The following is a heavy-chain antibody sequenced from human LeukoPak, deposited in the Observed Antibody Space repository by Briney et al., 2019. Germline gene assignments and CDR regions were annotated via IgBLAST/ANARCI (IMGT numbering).Heavy chain of an antibody. CDR1: GGSMRHSY. V-gene: IGHV4-59*01. J-gene: IGHJ4*02. D-gene: IGHD3-3*01. CDR2: VYDSGNS. Sequence: PSETLSLTCSVSGGSMRHSYWTWIRQTPEKGLEWIGYVYDSGNSNSRSSLRSRVSMSVDTSKNEFSLKLSSVTAADTAVYFCARGSRYKPDFFDDWGLGTPVTVSS. CDR3: ARGSRYKPDFFDD.